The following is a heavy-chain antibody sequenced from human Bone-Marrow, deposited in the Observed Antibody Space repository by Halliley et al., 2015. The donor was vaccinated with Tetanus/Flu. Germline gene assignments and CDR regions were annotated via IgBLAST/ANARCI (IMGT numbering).Heavy chain of an antibody. J-gene: IGHJ6*02. D-gene: IGHD2-2*01. V-gene: IGHV4-31*03. CDR3: ARGLGDRGYGSSISFFFNYGMVV. Sequence: TLSLTCTVSGGSINSGGNYWSWIRQHPGKGLEWIGYFSHSGSTHYNPSLKSRVSISSDTSKNQFSLKLSSVSAADTAGYFCARGLGDRGYGSSISFFFNYGMVVWGQGTTVTVSS. CDR2: FSHSGST. CDR1: GGSINSGGNY.